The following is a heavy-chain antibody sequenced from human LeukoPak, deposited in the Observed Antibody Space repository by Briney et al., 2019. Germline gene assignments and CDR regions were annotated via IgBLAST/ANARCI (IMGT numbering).Heavy chain of an antibody. J-gene: IGHJ4*02. Sequence: PGGSLRLSCAASGFTFSSYSMNWVRQAPGKGLEWVSSISSSSSYIYYADSVKGRFTISRDNAKNSLYLQMNSLRAEDTAVYYCARDSYYYDSSGQPHFDYWGQGTLVTVSS. CDR3: ARDSYYYDSSGQPHFDY. CDR2: ISSSSSYI. D-gene: IGHD3-22*01. V-gene: IGHV3-21*01. CDR1: GFTFSSYS.